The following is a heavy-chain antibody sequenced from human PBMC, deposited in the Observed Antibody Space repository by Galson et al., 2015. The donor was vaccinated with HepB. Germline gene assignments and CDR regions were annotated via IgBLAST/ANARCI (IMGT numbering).Heavy chain of an antibody. CDR3: ARERGRYCSSTSYRSIDY. J-gene: IGHJ4*02. CDR1: GYTFTGYY. D-gene: IGHD2-2*01. Sequence: SVKVSCKASGYTFTGYYMHWVRQAPGQGLEWMGWINPNSGGTNYAQKFQGRVTMTRDTSISTAYMELSRLRSDDTAVYYCARERGRYCSSTSYRSIDYWGQGTLVTVSS. CDR2: INPNSGGT. V-gene: IGHV1-2*02.